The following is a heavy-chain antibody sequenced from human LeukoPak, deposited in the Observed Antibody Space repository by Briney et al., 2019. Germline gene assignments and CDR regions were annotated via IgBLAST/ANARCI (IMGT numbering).Heavy chain of an antibody. J-gene: IGHJ4*02. D-gene: IGHD3-22*01. V-gene: IGHV3-48*03. CDR1: GFTFSSYE. Sequence: PGGSLRLSCAASGFTFSSYEMNWVRQAPGKGLEWVSYISSSGSTIYYADSVKGRFTISRDNAKNSLYLQMNSLRAEDTAVYYCARDERYYDSSGYQLFLDYWGQGTLVTVSS. CDR2: ISSSGSTI. CDR3: ARDERYYDSSGYQLFLDY.